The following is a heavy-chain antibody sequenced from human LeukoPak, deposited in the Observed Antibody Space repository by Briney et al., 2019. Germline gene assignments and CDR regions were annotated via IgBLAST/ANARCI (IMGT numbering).Heavy chain of an antibody. D-gene: IGHD3-22*01. V-gene: IGHV4-39*07. CDR3: ARDLIGDYYDSSGHAPWYFDL. Sequence: SETLSLTCTVSGGSISSSSYYWGWIRQLPGKGLEWIGSIYYSGSTYYNPSLKSRVTISVDTSKNQFSLKLSSVTAADTAVYYCARDLIGDYYDSSGHAPWYFDLWGRGTLVTVSS. CDR1: GGSISSSSYY. J-gene: IGHJ2*01. CDR2: IYYSGST.